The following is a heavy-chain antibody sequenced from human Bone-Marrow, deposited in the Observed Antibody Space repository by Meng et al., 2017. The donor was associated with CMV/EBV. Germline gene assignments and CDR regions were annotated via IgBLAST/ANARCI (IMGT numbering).Heavy chain of an antibody. CDR2: IAWNGGDI. Sequence: GGSLRLSCAASGFTFDDYAMHWVRQAPGKGLEWVSGIAWNGGDIGYADSVKGRFIISRDNARNSLYLQMDSLRVEDTALYYCAKDDAFYMWGQGTMVTVSS. V-gene: IGHV3-9*01. CDR3: AKDDAFYM. CDR1: GFTFDDYA. J-gene: IGHJ3*02.